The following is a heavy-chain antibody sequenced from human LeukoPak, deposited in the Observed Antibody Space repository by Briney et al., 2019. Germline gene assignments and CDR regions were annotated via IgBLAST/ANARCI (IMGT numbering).Heavy chain of an antibody. CDR2: ISGSGGST. CDR3: AKALDPYSSITFDY. CDR1: GFTFSSYG. J-gene: IGHJ4*02. Sequence: GSLRLSCAASGFTFSSYGMSWVRQAPGKGLEWVSAISGSGGSTYYAASVKGRFTISRDNSKNTLYLQMNSLRAEDTAVYYCAKALDPYSSITFDYWGQGTLVTVSS. V-gene: IGHV3-23*01. D-gene: IGHD5-18*01.